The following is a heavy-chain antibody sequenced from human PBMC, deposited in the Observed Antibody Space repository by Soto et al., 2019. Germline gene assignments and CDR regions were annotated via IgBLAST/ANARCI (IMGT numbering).Heavy chain of an antibody. J-gene: IGHJ4*02. CDR2: IKQDGGEK. V-gene: IGHV3-7*01. CDR1: GFTFSNYW. Sequence: PGGSLRLSCAASGFTFSNYWMSWVRQAPGRGLEWVVSIKQDGGEKYYMDSVKGRFTISKDNAKNSLYLQLNSLRAGDTAVYYCARDSHAHFDYWGQGTLVTVSS. CDR3: ARDSHAHFDY.